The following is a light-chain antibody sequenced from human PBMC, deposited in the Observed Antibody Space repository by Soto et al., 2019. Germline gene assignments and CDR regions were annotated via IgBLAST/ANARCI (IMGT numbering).Light chain of an antibody. J-gene: IGKJ2*01. CDR1: QSISSY. Sequence: DIQMTQSPSSLSASVGDRITITCRASQSISSYLNWYQQRPGKAPNLLIYAASSLRSGVPSRFSGRGSGTEFTLTISSLTPEDVATYYCQQSYSTPYTFGQGIKVDIK. V-gene: IGKV1-39*01. CDR3: QQSYSTPYT. CDR2: AAS.